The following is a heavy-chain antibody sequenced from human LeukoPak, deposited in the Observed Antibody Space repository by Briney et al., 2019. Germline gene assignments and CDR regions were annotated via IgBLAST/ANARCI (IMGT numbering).Heavy chain of an antibody. J-gene: IGHJ4*02. V-gene: IGHV4-59*01. CDR2: IYSSGST. CDR1: GGSISSYY. CDR3: ARYSCTSGTCYYFDY. D-gene: IGHD2-15*01. Sequence: SETLSLTCTDSGGSISSYYWSWIRQPPGKGLEWIGYIYSSGSTQYNPSLKSRVTISVDTSKNQFSLKLSSVTAADTAVYFCARYSCTSGTCYYFDYWGQGILVTVSS.